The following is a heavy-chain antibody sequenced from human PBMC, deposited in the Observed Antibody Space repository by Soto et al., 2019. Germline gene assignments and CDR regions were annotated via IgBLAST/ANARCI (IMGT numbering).Heavy chain of an antibody. V-gene: IGHV4-59*01. CDR1: GGSISSYY. CDR3: ARASYYGSGSYTAFDI. CDR2: IYYSGST. D-gene: IGHD3-10*01. J-gene: IGHJ3*02. Sequence: QVQLQESGPGLVKPSETLSLTCTVSGGSISSYYWSWIRQPPGKGLEWIGYIYYSGSTNYNPSLKSRVTISVDTSKNQFSLKLSSVTAADTAVYYCARASYYGSGSYTAFDIWGQGTMVTVSS.